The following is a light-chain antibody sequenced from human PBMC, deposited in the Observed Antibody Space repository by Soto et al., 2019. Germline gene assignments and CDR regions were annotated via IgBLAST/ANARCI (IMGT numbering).Light chain of an antibody. V-gene: IGKV3-15*01. Sequence: EIVMTQSPATLSVSPGERATLPCRASQSVSSNLAWYQQKPGQAPRLLIYGASTRATGIPARFSGSGSGTEFTLTISSLQSEDLAVYYCQQYNSWPPLTFGGGTKVEIK. CDR2: GAS. J-gene: IGKJ4*01. CDR3: QQYNSWPPLT. CDR1: QSVSSN.